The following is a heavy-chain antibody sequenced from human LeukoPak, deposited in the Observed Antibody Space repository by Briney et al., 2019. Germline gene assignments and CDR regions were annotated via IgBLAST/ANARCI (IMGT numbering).Heavy chain of an antibody. V-gene: IGHV3-30*18. CDR1: GFTFSSYG. D-gene: IGHD6-13*01. CDR3: AKDHGGIAI. CDR2: ISYDGSNK. Sequence: GGSLRLSCAASGFTFSSYGMHWVRQAPGKGLEWVAVISYDGSNKYYADSVKGRFTISRDNSKNTLYLQMNSLRAEDTAVYYCAKDHGGIAIWGQGPMVTVSS. J-gene: IGHJ3*02.